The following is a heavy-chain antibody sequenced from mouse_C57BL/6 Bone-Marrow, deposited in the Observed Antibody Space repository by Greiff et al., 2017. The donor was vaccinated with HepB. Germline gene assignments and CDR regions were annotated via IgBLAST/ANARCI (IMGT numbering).Heavy chain of an antibody. CDR3: ARRYYSNWFAY. J-gene: IGHJ3*01. CDR1: GFTFSSYG. D-gene: IGHD2-5*01. Sequence: DVMLVESGGDLVKPGGSLKLSCAASGFTFSSYGMSWVRQTPDKRLEWVATISSGGSYTYYPDSVKGRFTISRDNAKNTLYLQMSSLKSEDTAMYYCARRYYSNWFAYWGQGTLVTVSA. V-gene: IGHV5-6*02. CDR2: ISSGGSYT.